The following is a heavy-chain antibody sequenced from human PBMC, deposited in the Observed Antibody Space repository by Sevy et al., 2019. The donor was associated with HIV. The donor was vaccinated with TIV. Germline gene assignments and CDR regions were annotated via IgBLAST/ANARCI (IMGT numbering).Heavy chain of an antibody. Sequence: GGSLRLSCAASGFTFSYSGMHWVRQAPGKGLEWVTFIQYDGSNKYYADSVKGRFTISRDNSKNTLYLQMNSLRRDDTAVYYCAKNTAAVGTGGFDYWGQRTLVTDSS. CDR2: IQYDGSNK. J-gene: IGHJ4*02. CDR3: AKNTAAVGTGGFDY. D-gene: IGHD6-13*01. V-gene: IGHV3-30*02. CDR1: GFTFSYSG.